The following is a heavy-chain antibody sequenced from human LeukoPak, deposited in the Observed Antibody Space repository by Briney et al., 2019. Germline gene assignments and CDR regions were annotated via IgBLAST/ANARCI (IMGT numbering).Heavy chain of an antibody. D-gene: IGHD4-17*01. Sequence: GGSLRLSFATSGFSFSIYAMSWFRQAPGKGLECVSAMSSIDHVIYYAASVRGRFTISRDTSKNTLFLDMNNMRADDQGVYFCVKDNYADYASGGVDWYFDLWGRGTLVTVSS. CDR3: VKDNYADYASGGVDWYFDL. V-gene: IGHV3-23*01. J-gene: IGHJ2*01. CDR1: GFSFSIYA. CDR2: MSSIDHVI.